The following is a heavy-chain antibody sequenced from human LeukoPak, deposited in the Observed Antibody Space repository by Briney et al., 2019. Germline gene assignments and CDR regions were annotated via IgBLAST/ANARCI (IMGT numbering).Heavy chain of an antibody. CDR3: ARVAHYYDSSGYYDY. V-gene: IGHV4-59*01. CDR2: IYYSGST. Sequence: SETLSLTCTVSGGSISSYYWSWIRQPPGKRLEWIGYIYYSGSTNYNPSLKSRVTISVDTSKNQFSLKLSSVTAADTAVYSCARVAHYYDSSGYYDYWGQGTLVTVSS. J-gene: IGHJ4*02. D-gene: IGHD3-22*01. CDR1: GGSISSYY.